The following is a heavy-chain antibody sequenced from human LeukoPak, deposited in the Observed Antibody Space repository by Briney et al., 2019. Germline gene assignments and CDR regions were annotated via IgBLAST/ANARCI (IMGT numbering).Heavy chain of an antibody. J-gene: IGHJ4*02. D-gene: IGHD1-26*01. CDR1: GYTFTSYD. CDR2: MNPNSGNT. Sequence: ASVKVSCKASGYTFTSYDINWVRQATGQGLEWMGWMNPNSGNTGYAQKFQGRVTMTRNTSISTAYMELSSLRSEDTAVYYCARAPASSGSYAYSSDYWGQGTLVTVSS. V-gene: IGHV1-8*01. CDR3: ARAPASSGSYAYSSDY.